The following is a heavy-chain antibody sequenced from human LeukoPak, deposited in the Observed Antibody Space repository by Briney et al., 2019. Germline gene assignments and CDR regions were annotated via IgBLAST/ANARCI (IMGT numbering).Heavy chain of an antibody. Sequence: AGGSLRLSCAASEFTFSHHWMTWVRQAPGKGLELVANIKQDGSETYYVDSVKGRFTISRDNAKNSLDMQMNSLRVEDTAVYYCAREGFYDFWSGPIYPYYYYYMDVWGKGTTVTVSS. CDR2: IKQDGSET. D-gene: IGHD3-3*01. CDR1: EFTFSHHW. J-gene: IGHJ6*03. V-gene: IGHV3-7*01. CDR3: AREGFYDFWSGPIYPYYYYYMDV.